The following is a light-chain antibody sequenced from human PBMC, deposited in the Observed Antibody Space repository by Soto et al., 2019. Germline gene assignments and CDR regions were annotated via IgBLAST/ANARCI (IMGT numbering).Light chain of an antibody. V-gene: IGLV1-40*01. CDR2: GNS. J-gene: IGLJ3*02. CDR3: QSYDSSLSGAGRV. Sequence: QSVLTQPPSVSGAPGQRGTISCTGSSSNIGAGYDVHWYQQLPGTAPKLLIYGNSNRPSGVPDRFSGSKSGTSASLAITGLQAEDEADYYCQSYDSSLSGAGRVFGGGTKLTVL. CDR1: SSNIGAGYD.